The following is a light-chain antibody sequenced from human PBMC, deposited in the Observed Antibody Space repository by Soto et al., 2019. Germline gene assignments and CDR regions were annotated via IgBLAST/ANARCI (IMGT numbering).Light chain of an antibody. CDR1: QSVSSN. CDR2: CAS. J-gene: IGKJ2*01. Sequence: EIVMTQSPATLSVSPGERATLSCRASQSVSSNLAGYQQKPGQAPRLLIYCASTRATGIPARFSGSGSGTEFTLTISSLQSEDFAVYYCQQYNNWPPYTFGQGTKLEIK. V-gene: IGKV3-15*01. CDR3: QQYNNWPPYT.